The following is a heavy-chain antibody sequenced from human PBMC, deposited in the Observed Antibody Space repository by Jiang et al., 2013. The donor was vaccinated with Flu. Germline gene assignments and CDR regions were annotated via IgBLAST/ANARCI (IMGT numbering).Heavy chain of an antibody. CDR3: ARPNDYGDYVLDP. D-gene: IGHD4-17*01. J-gene: IGHJ5*02. V-gene: IGHV3-30-3*01. CDR1: GFTFSSYA. Sequence: VQLLESGGGVVQPGRSLRLSCAASGFTFSSYAMHWVRQAPGKGLEWVAVISYDGSNKYYADSVKGRFTISRDNSKNTLYLQMNSLRAEDTAVYYCARPNDYGDYVLDPWGQGTLVTVSS. CDR2: ISYDGSNK.